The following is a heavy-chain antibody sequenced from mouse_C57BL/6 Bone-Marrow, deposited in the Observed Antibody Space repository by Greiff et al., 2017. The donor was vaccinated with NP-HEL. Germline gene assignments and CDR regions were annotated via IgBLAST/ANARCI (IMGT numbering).Heavy chain of an antibody. CDR1: GFSFNTYA. Sequence: DVMLVESGGGLVQPKGSLKLSCAASGFSFNTYAMNWVRQAPGKGLEWVARIRSKSNNYATYYADSVKDRFTISRDDSESMLYLQMNNLKTEDTAMYYCVRGRLRLAYWGQGTLVTVSA. CDR2: IRSKSNNYAT. V-gene: IGHV10-1*01. CDR3: VRGRLRLAY. D-gene: IGHD2-4*01. J-gene: IGHJ3*01.